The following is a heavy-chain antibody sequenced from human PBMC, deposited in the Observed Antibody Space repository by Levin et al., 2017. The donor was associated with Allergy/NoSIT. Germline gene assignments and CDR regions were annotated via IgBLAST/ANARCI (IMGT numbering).Heavy chain of an antibody. D-gene: IGHD4-23*01. CDR1: GFTFSNAW. CDR2: IKSEADGGTT. J-gene: IGHJ4*02. CDR3: TTERDGGPVH. V-gene: IGHV3-15*01. Sequence: LSLTCADSGFTFSNAWMSWVRQAPGKGLEWVGRIKSEADGGTTNYAAPVKGRFTISRDDSKNTLYLQMNSLKTEDTAVYYCTTERDGGPVHWGQGTLVTVSS.